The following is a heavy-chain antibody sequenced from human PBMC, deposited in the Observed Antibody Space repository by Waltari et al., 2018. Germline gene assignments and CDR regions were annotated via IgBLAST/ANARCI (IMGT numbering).Heavy chain of an antibody. CDR3: AKDVRYMARFDAFDI. CDR1: GFTFSSYA. CDR2: ISGRGGST. V-gene: IGHV3-23*01. J-gene: IGHJ3*02. Sequence: EVQLLESGGGLVQPGGSLRLSCAASGFTFSSYAMSWVRQAPGTGLEWVSAISGRGGSTSSGAPVKGRLPISRDNSKNTLYLQMNSLGAEDTAVYYLAKDVRYMARFDAFDIWGQGTMVTVSS. D-gene: IGHD3-16*02.